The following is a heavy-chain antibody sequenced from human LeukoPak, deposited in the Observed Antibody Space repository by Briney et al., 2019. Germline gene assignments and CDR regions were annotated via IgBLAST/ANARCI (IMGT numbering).Heavy chain of an antibody. CDR3: AKGSDYDPPYYYYYMDV. CDR2: IYSGGTT. Sequence: GGSLRLSCAVSGFTVSGNYMSWVRQAPGKGLEWVSLIYSGGTTYYADSVTGRFTISRDNSKNTLYLKMNSLRAEDTAVYYCAKGSDYDPPYYYYYMDVWGKGTTVTISS. V-gene: IGHV3-53*01. CDR1: GFTVSGNY. D-gene: IGHD5-12*01. J-gene: IGHJ6*03.